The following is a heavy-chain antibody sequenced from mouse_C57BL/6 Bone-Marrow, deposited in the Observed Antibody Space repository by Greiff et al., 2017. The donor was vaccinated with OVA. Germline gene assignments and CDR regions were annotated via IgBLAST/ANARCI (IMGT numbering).Heavy chain of an antibody. CDR3: ARGSSGLYYDMDY. CDR2: INPNNGGT. V-gene: IGHV1-22*01. CDR1: GYTFTDYN. D-gene: IGHD3-2*02. Sequence: VQLQQSGPELVKPGASVKMSCKASGYTFTDYNMHWVKQSHGKSLEWIGYINPNNGGTSYNQKFKGKATLTVNKSSSTAYMELRSLTSEDSAVYDYARGSSGLYYDMDYWGQGTSVTVSS. J-gene: IGHJ4*01.